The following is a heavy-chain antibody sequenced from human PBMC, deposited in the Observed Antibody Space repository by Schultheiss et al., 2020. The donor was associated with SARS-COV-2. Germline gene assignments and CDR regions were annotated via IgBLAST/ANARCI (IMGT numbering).Heavy chain of an antibody. CDR2: ISSSSSTI. J-gene: IGHJ5*02. CDR3: ARGFNDIFRWFDP. Sequence: GGSLRLSCAASGITFSSYSMNWVRQAPGKGLEWVSYISSSSSTIYYADSVKGRFTISRDNAKNSLYLQMISLRAEDTAVYYCARGFNDIFRWFDPWGQGTLVTVSS. D-gene: IGHD3-9*01. CDR1: GITFSSYS. V-gene: IGHV3-48*04.